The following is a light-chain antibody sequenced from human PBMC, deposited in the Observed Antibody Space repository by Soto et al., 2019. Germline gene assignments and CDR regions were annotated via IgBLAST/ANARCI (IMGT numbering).Light chain of an antibody. V-gene: IGKV3-20*01. CDR2: GAS. J-gene: IGKJ2*01. CDR1: QSVSSSY. Sequence: EIVLTQSPDTLFLSPGERATLSCRASQSVSSSYLAWYQQKTGQAPRLRIYGASSRSTGIPDRFSGSGSGTDFTLTIYRLEPEDFAVYYCQLYCTSPKYTFGQGTKLEIK. CDR3: QLYCTSPKYT.